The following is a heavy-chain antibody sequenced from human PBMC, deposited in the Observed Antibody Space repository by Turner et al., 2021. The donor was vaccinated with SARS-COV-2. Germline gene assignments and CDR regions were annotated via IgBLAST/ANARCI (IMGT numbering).Heavy chain of an antibody. D-gene: IGHD6-19*01. V-gene: IGHV3-7*01. J-gene: IGHJ4*02. CDR1: GFAFSNYW. CDR3: VSKWQVAVAGFDS. Sequence: EVQLVESGGGLVQPGESLRLACVASGFAFSNYWMTWVRQAPGKGLEWMANIKQDGGEKYYVDSVQGRFTISRDNAENSLYLQMNSLRVEDTAMYYCVSKWQVAVAGFDSWCQGALVTVSS. CDR2: IKQDGGEK.